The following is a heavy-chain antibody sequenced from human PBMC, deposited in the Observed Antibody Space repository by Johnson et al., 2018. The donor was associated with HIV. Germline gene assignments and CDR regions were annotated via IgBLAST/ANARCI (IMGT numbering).Heavy chain of an antibody. Sequence: VQLVESGGGVVRPGGSLRLSCAASGFTFDDYGMSWVRPAPGKGLEWVSGINWNGGSTGCADFVKGGFTISRDNAKNSLYLQMNSLRAEDTALYYCARLSGYYVYDAFDIWGQGTMVTVSS. D-gene: IGHD3-3*01. CDR1: GFTFDDYG. CDR3: ARLSGYYVYDAFDI. CDR2: INWNGGST. J-gene: IGHJ3*02. V-gene: IGHV3-20*04.